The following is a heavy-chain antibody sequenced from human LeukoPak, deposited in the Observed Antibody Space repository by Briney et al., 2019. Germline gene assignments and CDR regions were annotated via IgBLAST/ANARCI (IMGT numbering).Heavy chain of an antibody. V-gene: IGHV4-39*07. D-gene: IGHD2-2*01. CDR1: GGSISSSSYY. CDR2: INHSGST. J-gene: IGHJ4*02. Sequence: PSETLSLTCTVSGGSISSSSYYWSWIRQPPGKGLEWIGEINHSGSTNYNPSLKSRVTISVDTSKNQFSLKLSSVTAADTAVYYCARGRFPKTSFDYWGQGTLVTVSS. CDR3: ARGRFPKTSFDY.